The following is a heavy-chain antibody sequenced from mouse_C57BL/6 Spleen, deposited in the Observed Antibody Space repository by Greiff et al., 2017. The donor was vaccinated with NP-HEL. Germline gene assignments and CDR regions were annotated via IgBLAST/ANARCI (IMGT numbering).Heavy chain of an antibody. V-gene: IGHV1-18*01. J-gene: IGHJ4*01. CDR3: ARGKYLSNYLHYYAMDY. D-gene: IGHD2-5*01. CDR1: GYTFTDYN. Sequence: EVQLQQSGPELVKPGASVKIPCKASGYTFTDYNMDWVKQSHGKSLEWIGDINPNNGGTIYNQKFKGKATLTVDKSSSTAYMELRSLTSEDSAVYYCARGKYLSNYLHYYAMDYWGQGTSVTVSS. CDR2: INPNNGGT.